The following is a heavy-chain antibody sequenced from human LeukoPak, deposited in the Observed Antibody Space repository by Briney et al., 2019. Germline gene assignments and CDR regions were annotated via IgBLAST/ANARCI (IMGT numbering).Heavy chain of an antibody. V-gene: IGHV3-53*01. CDR3: ARDLNYYDSSGSDH. CDR2: IYSGGST. J-gene: IGHJ5*02. D-gene: IGHD3-22*01. CDR1: GFTVSSNY. Sequence: PGGSLRLSCAASGFTVSSNYMSWVRQAPGKGLEWVSVIYSGGSTYYADSVKGRFTISRDNSKNTLYLQMNSLRAEDTAVYYCARDLNYYDSSGSDHWGKGTLVTVCS.